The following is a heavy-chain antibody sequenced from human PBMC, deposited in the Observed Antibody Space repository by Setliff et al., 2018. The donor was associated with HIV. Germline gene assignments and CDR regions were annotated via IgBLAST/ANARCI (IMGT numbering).Heavy chain of an antibody. V-gene: IGHV4-4*09. J-gene: IGHJ5*02. Sequence: ETLSLTCTVAGGSISSYCWNWIRQSPGRGLEWIGFIFSSGSTKYNPSLQSRVTMSIDTSKNQFSLKLTSVTAADTAVYYCARRIDNSGSFPDKNWFDTWGQGSLVTVSS. D-gene: IGHD3-10*01. CDR2: IFSSGST. CDR3: ARRIDNSGSFPDKNWFDT. CDR1: GGSISSYC.